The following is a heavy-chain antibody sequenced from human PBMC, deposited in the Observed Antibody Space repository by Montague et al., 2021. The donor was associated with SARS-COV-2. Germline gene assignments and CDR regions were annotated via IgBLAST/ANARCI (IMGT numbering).Heavy chain of an antibody. J-gene: IGHJ4*02. D-gene: IGHD3-10*01. V-gene: IGHV3-30-3*01. CDR1: GFTFSSYG. Sequence: SLRLSCAASGFTFSSYGMHWVRQAPGKGLEWVSVISCDRSNKYYADSVKGRFTISRDNSKNTLYLQMNSLRVEDTDVYYCARDSYLSGFDYWGQGTLVTVSS. CDR2: ISCDRSNK. CDR3: ARDSYLSGFDY.